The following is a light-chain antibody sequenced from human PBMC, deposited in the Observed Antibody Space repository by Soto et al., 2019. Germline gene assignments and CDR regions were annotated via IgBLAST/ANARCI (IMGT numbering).Light chain of an antibody. CDR3: QKYNSAPWT. V-gene: IGKV1-27*01. Sequence: DIPMTQSPSSLSASVGDRVTITCRASQGISNFLDWHQQKPGKVPKLLIYAASTLQSGVPSRFSGSGSGTDFTLTITSLQPEDGATYYCQKYNSAPWTFGQGTKVEIK. CDR1: QGISNF. J-gene: IGKJ1*01. CDR2: AAS.